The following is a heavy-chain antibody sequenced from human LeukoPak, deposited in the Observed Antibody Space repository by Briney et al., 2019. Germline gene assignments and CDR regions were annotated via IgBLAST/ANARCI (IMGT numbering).Heavy chain of an antibody. V-gene: IGHV3-23*01. CDR1: GFNFSAFA. CDR3: AKDSELAPAIRERDNRLDS. J-gene: IGHJ5*01. Sequence: GGSLRLSCAASGFNFSAFAMHWVRQAPGKGLEWVSGIMTSDTIRDYADSAKGRFTISRDNSKNLVYLQMNSLRVEDTAVYFCAKDSELAPAIRERDNRLDSWGQGALVTVSS. D-gene: IGHD1-7*01. CDR2: IMTSDTIR.